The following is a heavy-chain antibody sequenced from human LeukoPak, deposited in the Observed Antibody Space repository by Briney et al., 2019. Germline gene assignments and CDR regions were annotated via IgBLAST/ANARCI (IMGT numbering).Heavy chain of an antibody. CDR3: ASCNDSSGYFAY. CDR1: GYTFTDYA. Sequence: SVKVSCKPSGYTFTDYAINWVRQAPGQGLEYMGWVNTNTGNPTYAQGFTGRFVFSSDGSVSTAYLQITSLKADDSAIYFCASCNDSSGYFAYWGQGTLVTVSS. J-gene: IGHJ4*02. CDR2: VNTNTGNP. V-gene: IGHV7-4-1*02. D-gene: IGHD3-22*01.